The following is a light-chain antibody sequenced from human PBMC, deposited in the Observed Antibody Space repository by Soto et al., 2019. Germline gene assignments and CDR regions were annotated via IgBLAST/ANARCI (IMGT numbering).Light chain of an antibody. Sequence: QSVLTQPPSASGTPGQRVTISCSGSSSNIGSNTVNWYQQLPGTAPKLLIYNNNQRPSGVPDRFSGSKSGTSASLAISGLQSGDEADYYCAAWDDSLNGHVVFGGGTKLTVL. CDR1: SSNIGSNT. CDR3: AAWDDSLNGHVV. CDR2: NNN. V-gene: IGLV1-44*01. J-gene: IGLJ2*01.